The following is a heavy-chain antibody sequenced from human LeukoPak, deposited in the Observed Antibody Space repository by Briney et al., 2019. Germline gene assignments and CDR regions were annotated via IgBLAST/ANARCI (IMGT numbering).Heavy chain of an antibody. V-gene: IGHV4-34*01. Sequence: KPSETLSLTCAVYGGSFSGYYWSWIRQPPGKGLEWIGEINHSGSTNYNPSLKSRVTISVDTSKNQFSLKLSSVTAADTAVYYCARGCLLGSSWYTFSGWFDPWGQGTLVTVSS. CDR2: INHSGST. D-gene: IGHD6-13*01. CDR1: GGSFSGYY. J-gene: IGHJ5*02. CDR3: ARGCLLGSSWYTFSGWFDP.